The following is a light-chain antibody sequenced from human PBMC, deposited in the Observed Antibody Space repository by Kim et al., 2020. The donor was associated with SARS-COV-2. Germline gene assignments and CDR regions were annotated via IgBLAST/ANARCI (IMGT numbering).Light chain of an antibody. CDR2: AAS. V-gene: IGKV3-15*01. CDR1: QSVGSN. CDR3: LQYNNWPPYT. J-gene: IGKJ2*01. Sequence: EIEMTQSPATLSVSPGESATLSCRASQSVGSNFAWYQQKPGQAPRLLIYAASSRATGVPARFRGSGSGTEFALTITGLQSEDFAVYYCLQYNNWPPYTFGQGTKLEIK.